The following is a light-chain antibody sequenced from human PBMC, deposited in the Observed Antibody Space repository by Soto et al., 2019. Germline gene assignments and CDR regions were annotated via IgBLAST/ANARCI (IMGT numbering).Light chain of an antibody. J-gene: IGLJ2*01. Sequence: QSALTQPASVSGSPGQSITISCTGTSSDVGGYNYVSWYQQHPGKAPKLMIYEVSNRPSGVSNRFSGSKSGNTASLTISGLQAEDEADYYCSPYTSSCTLVVFGGGTQLTVL. CDR1: SSDVGGYNY. CDR3: SPYTSSCTLVV. V-gene: IGLV2-14*01. CDR2: EVS.